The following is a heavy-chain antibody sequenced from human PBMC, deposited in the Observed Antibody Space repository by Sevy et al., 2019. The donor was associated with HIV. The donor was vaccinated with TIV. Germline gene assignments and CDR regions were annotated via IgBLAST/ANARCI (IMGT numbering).Heavy chain of an antibody. CDR2: IPYDGSNK. CDR1: GFTFSSYA. V-gene: IGHV3-30-3*01. Sequence: GGSLRLSCAASGFTFSSYAMHWVRQAPGKGLEWVAVIPYDGSNKYYADSVKGRFTISRDNSKNTLYLQMNSLRAEDTAVYYCARDLMTTVTTYLFDYWGQGTLVTVSS. J-gene: IGHJ4*02. CDR3: ARDLMTTVTTYLFDY. D-gene: IGHD4-17*01.